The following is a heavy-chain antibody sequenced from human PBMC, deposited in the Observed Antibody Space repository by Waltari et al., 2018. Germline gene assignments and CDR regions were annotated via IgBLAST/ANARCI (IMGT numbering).Heavy chain of an antibody. CDR2: INSDGSST. Sequence: VQLLESGGDLVQPGGSLRLSCAASGFTFSSYWMPWVRQAPGKGLVWVSRINSDGSSTSYADSVKGRFTISRENAKNSLYLQMNSLRAGDTAMYYCARATTYAFDIWGQGTMVTVSS. CDR3: ARATTYAFDI. V-gene: IGHV3-74*02. CDR1: GFTFSSYW. J-gene: IGHJ3*02.